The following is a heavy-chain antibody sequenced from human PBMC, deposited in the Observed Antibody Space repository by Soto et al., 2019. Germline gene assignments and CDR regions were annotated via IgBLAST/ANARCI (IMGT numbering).Heavy chain of an antibody. CDR1: GGSISSFY. Sequence: PSETLSLTCTVSGGSISSFYWNWIRLSAGKGLEWMWRLYLSGATPYHPSLQSRVTMAVDTSKNQFSLKLSSLTAADTAVYYCARSPSTSSIGTFDIWGQGTKVT. CDR2: LYLSGAT. D-gene: IGHD6-6*01. J-gene: IGHJ3*02. V-gene: IGHV4-4*07. CDR3: ARSPSTSSIGTFDI.